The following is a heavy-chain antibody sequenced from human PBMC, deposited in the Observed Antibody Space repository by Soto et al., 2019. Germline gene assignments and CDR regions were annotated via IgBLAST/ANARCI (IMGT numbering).Heavy chain of an antibody. CDR2: ISGSGGVT. CDR3: AKNITVTTPLYGMDV. V-gene: IGHV3-23*01. CDR1: GLTFSSHA. Sequence: EVQLLESGGGLVQPGGSLSRSCAASGLTFSSHAMSWVRQAPGKGLQWVSAISGSGGVTYYADSVKRRFTVSRYNSKNTVYLQMNSLSAEDTAVYFCAKNITVTTPLYGMDVWCQGTAVTVSS. J-gene: IGHJ6*02. D-gene: IGHD4-17*01.